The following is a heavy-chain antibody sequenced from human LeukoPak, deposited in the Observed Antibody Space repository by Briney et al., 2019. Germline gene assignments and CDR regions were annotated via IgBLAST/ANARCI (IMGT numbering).Heavy chain of an antibody. D-gene: IGHD4-17*01. CDR2: ISGRSTFT. Sequence: GGSLRLSCAASGFTFSDYYMSWVRQAPGKGLEWVSYISGRSTFTKYADSVKGRFTISRDNAKNSLYLQMNSLRAEDTAVYYCARDGAGDYVDYWGQGTPVTVSS. V-gene: IGHV3-11*05. CDR3: ARDGAGDYVDY. J-gene: IGHJ4*02. CDR1: GFTFSDYY.